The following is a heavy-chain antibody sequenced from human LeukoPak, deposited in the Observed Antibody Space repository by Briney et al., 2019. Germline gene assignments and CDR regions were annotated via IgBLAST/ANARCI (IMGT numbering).Heavy chain of an antibody. Sequence: GGSLRLSCAASGFTFSSYGMHWVRQAPGKGLEWVAFIRYDGSSKYYADSVKGRCTISSDRSNNKLYLQMNRLSAEDKAVYYCAKYLFQRAVGWFDPWGQGTLVTVSS. V-gene: IGHV3-30*02. CDR3: AKYLFQRAVGWFDP. D-gene: IGHD1-1*01. CDR1: GFTFSSYG. CDR2: IRYDGSSK. J-gene: IGHJ5*02.